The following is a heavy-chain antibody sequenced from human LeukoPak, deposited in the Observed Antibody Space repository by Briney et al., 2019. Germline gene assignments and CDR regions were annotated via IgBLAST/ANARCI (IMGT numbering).Heavy chain of an antibody. CDR1: GGSISSSSYY. CDR3: ARGPLGGESFDI. D-gene: IGHD3-16*01. Sequence: SETLSLTCTVSGGSISSSSYYWGWIRQPPGKGLEWIGSIYYSGSTYYNPSLKSRVTISVDTSKNQFSLKLSSVTAADTAVYYCARGPLGGESFDIWGRGTMVTVSS. J-gene: IGHJ3*02. V-gene: IGHV4-39*01. CDR2: IYYSGST.